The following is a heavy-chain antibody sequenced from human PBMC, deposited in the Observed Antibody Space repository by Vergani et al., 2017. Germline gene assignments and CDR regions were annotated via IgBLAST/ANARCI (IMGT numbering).Heavy chain of an antibody. CDR3: GRQKSEYSSSSPERWFDP. J-gene: IGHJ5*02. D-gene: IGHD6-6*01. CDR1: GYTFTSYD. Sequence: QVQLVQSGAEVKKPGASVKVSCKASGYTFTSYDINWVRQATGQGLEWMGGIIPIFGTANYAQKFQGRVTITADESTSTAYMELSSLRSEDTAVYYCGRQKSEYSSSSPERWFDPWGQGTLVTVSS. V-gene: IGHV1-69*01. CDR2: IIPIFGTA.